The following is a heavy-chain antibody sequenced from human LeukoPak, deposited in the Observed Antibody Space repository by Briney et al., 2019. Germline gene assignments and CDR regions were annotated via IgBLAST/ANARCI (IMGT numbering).Heavy chain of an antibody. J-gene: IGHJ4*02. CDR2: IYRGGST. Sequence: GGSLRLSCAASGFTVSSNYMSWVRQAPGKGLEWVSVIYRGGSTYYADSVKGRFAISRDNSKNTLYLQMNSLRAEDTAVYYCASHLSGVSVAAFDYWGQGTLVTVSS. CDR3: ASHLSGVSVAAFDY. V-gene: IGHV3-53*01. CDR1: GFTVSSNY. D-gene: IGHD6-19*01.